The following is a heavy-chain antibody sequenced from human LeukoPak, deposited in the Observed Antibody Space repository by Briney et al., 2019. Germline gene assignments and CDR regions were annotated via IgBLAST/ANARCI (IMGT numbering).Heavy chain of an antibody. CDR1: GFTFSSYA. D-gene: IGHD3-22*01. CDR2: IWYDGSNK. J-gene: IGHJ4*02. V-gene: IGHV3-33*08. Sequence: GGSLRLSCAASGFTFSSYAMHWVRQAPGKGLEWVAVIWYDGSNKYYADSVKGRFTISRDNSKNTLYLQMNSLRAEDTAVYYCSRDYLYYYDTGGLDYWGQGTLVTVSS. CDR3: SRDYLYYYDTGGLDY.